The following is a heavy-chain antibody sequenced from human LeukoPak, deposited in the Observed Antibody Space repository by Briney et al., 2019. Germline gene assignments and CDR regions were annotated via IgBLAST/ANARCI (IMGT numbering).Heavy chain of an antibody. D-gene: IGHD5-18*01. Sequence: SETLSLTCTVSGGSISSSSYYWGWIRQPPGKGLEWIGSIYYSGSTYYNPSLKSRVTISVDTSKNQFSLKLSSVTAADTAVYYCARYSYGPNFDYWGQGTLVTVSS. J-gene: IGHJ4*02. CDR1: GGSISSSSYY. CDR3: ARYSYGPNFDY. V-gene: IGHV4-39*07. CDR2: IYYSGST.